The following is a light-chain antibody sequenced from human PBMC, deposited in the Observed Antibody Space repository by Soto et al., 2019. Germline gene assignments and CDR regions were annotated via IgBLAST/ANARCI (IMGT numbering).Light chain of an antibody. CDR1: QSVRSNF. J-gene: IGKJ1*01. Sequence: EIVLSQSPGTLSLSPGERATLSCRASQSVRSNFLAWYQQKPGQAPRLLISGASSRAPGVADRFTGSGSGTDFPLTISSLETEDFAVYYCQQYGGSPKTFGQGTKVEIK. V-gene: IGKV3-20*01. CDR2: GAS. CDR3: QQYGGSPKT.